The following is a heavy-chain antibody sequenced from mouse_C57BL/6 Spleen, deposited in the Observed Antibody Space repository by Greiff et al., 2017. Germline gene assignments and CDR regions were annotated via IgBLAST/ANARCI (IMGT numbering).Heavy chain of an antibody. CDR1: GYTFTDYN. V-gene: IGHV1-18*01. J-gene: IGHJ3*01. CDR2: INPNNGGT. Sequence: VHVKQSGPELVKPGASVKIPCKASGYTFTDYNMDWVKQSHGKSLEWIGDINPNNGGTIYNQKFKGKATLTVAKSSSTAYMELRSLTSEDTAVYYCARSRQLRLRGFAYWGQGTLVTVSA. D-gene: IGHD3-2*02. CDR3: ARSRQLRLRGFAY.